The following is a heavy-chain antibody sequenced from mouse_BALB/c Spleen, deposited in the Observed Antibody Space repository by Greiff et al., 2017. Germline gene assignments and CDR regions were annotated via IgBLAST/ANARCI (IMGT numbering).Heavy chain of an antibody. CDR3: ARDRSAWFAY. CDR1: GFNIKDTY. V-gene: IGHV14-3*02. J-gene: IGHJ3*01. Sequence: DVHLVESGAELVKPGASVKLSCTASGFNIKDTYMHWVKQRPEQGLEWIGRIDPANGNTKYDPKFQGKATITADTSSNTAYLQLSSLTSEDTAVYYCARDRSAWFAYWGQGTLVTVSA. D-gene: IGHD2-14*01. CDR2: IDPANGNT.